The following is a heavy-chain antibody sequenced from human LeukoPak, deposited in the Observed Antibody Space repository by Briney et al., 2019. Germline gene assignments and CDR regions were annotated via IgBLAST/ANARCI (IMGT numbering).Heavy chain of an antibody. Sequence: PSETLSLTCTVSGGSISSYYWSWIRQPPGKGLEWIGYIYYSGSTNYNPSLKSRVTISVDTSKNQFSLKLSSVTAADTAVYYCARNLGYCSGGSCSVAFDIWGQGTMVTVSS. J-gene: IGHJ3*02. CDR2: IYYSGST. V-gene: IGHV4-59*01. D-gene: IGHD2-15*01. CDR1: GGSISSYY. CDR3: ARNLGYCSGGSCSVAFDI.